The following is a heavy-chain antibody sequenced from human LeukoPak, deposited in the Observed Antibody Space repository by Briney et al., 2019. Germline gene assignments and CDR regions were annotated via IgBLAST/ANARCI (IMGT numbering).Heavy chain of an antibody. Sequence: SETLSLTCNVSGGSISSSSYYWGWIRQPPGKGLEWIGSIYYSGSAYYNPSLKSRVTISQDTSKNQFSLKLSSVTAADTAVYYCATGAVEMATGGYDYWGQGTLVTVSS. D-gene: IGHD5-24*01. CDR3: ATGAVEMATGGYDY. J-gene: IGHJ4*02. CDR1: GGSISSSSYY. CDR2: IYYSGSA. V-gene: IGHV4-39*07.